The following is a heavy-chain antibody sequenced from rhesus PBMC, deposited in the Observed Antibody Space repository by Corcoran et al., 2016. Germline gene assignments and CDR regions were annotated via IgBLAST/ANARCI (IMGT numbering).Heavy chain of an antibody. D-gene: IGHD6-43*01. J-gene: IGHJ5-1*01. CDR2: ISGRCGST. V-gene: IGHV4-173*01. CDR3: AREGLGSSSYVVGRFDV. Sequence: QVQLQESGPGLVKPSETLSLTCAVSGGSISSNYWSWIRQPPGKGLEWIGRISGRCGSTHETPSLKSQVTMSTDTSNNHFSLRLSCVTAADTAVYYCAREGLGSSSYVVGRFDVWGPGVLVTVSS. CDR1: GGSISSNY.